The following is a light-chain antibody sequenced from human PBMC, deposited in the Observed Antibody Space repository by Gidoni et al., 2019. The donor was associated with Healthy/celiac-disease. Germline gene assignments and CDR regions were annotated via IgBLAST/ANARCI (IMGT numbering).Light chain of an antibody. CDR2: AAS. V-gene: IGKV1-39*01. CDR3: QQSYSTLAWT. CDR1: QSISSY. J-gene: IGKJ1*01. Sequence: DIQMTQSPSSLSASVGDRVTITCRASQSISSYLNWYQQKPGKAPKLLIYAASSLQSGVPSRFSGSGSGTDFTLTISSLRPEDFATYYCQQSYSTLAWTFXXXTKVEIK.